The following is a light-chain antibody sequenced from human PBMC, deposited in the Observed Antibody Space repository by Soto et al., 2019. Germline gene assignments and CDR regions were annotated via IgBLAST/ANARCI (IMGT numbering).Light chain of an antibody. CDR1: QTISTY. V-gene: IGKV1-17*01. CDR2: AAS. Sequence: DIQMTQSPSSLSASVGDRVTITCRASQTISTYLNWYQQKPGKAPRLLIYAASRLQSGVPSRFSGSGSGTEFTLTISSLQPEDFATYYCLQHHSFPRTFGQGTKVDIK. J-gene: IGKJ1*01. CDR3: LQHHSFPRT.